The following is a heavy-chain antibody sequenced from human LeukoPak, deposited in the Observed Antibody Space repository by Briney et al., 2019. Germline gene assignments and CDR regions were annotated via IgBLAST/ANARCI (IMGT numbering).Heavy chain of an antibody. CDR2: IIPILGIA. Sequence: ASVKVSCKASGGTFSSYTIRWVRQAPGQGLEWMGRIIPILGIANYAQKFQGRVTITADKSTSTAYMELSSLRSEDTAVYYCARGGRCSSTSCYTSAEYFQHWGQGTLVTVSS. J-gene: IGHJ1*01. CDR1: GGTFSSYT. D-gene: IGHD2-2*02. V-gene: IGHV1-69*02. CDR3: ARGGRCSSTSCYTSAEYFQH.